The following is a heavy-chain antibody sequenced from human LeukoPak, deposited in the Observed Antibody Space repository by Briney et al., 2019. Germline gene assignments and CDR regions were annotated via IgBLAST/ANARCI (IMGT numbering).Heavy chain of an antibody. D-gene: IGHD5-24*01. CDR2: IYSGDSDT. CDR3: ATAHGYNRWYFDH. Sequence: GGALKISLKGSGYRFTSYWIGLVRPMPGKGLEWMGIIYSGDSDTRYRPSLQGKVTISADKSLSTAYQQWSSLKASDTAMYYCATAHGYNRWYFDHWGQGTLVTVSS. J-gene: IGHJ4*02. V-gene: IGHV5-51*01. CDR1: GYRFTSYW.